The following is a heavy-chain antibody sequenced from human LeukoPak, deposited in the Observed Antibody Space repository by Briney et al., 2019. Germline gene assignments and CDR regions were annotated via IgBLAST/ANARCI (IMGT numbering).Heavy chain of an antibody. CDR1: RGTFSSYA. D-gene: IGHD2-2*01. V-gene: IGHV1-69*05. CDR2: IIPIFGTA. CDR3: ARERVGYCSSTSCSGAFDI. J-gene: IGHJ3*02. Sequence: GASVKVSCKASRGTFSSYAISWVRQAPGQGLEWMGGIIPIFGTANNAQKFQGRVTITTDESTSTAYMELSSLRSEDTAVYYCARERVGYCSSTSCSGAFDIWAKGQWSPSLQ.